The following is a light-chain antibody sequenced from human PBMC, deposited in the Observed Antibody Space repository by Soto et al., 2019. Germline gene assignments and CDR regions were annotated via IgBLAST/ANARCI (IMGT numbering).Light chain of an antibody. CDR3: NSYTSTSTRV. J-gene: IGLJ1*01. V-gene: IGLV2-14*01. Sequence: YALTQPASVSGSPGQSITISCPGTSSDVGGYNYVSWYKQHPGKAPKLLIYDVSNRPSGVSNRFSGSKSGNTASLTISGLQAEDEADYYCNSYTSTSTRVFGTGTKVTVL. CDR2: DVS. CDR1: SSDVGGYNY.